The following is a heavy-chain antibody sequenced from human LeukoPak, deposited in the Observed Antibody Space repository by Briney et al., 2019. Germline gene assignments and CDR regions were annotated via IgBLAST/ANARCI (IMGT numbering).Heavy chain of an antibody. CDR1: GFTFSSYG. Sequence: GGSLRLSCAASGFTFSSYGMHWVRQSPGRGLEWLSFISFDGSNEFYADSLKGRFTISRDNSKDTLYLQMNSLRAEDTALYYCAREEHDYVWGSYRYYYYYGIDVRGQGTTVTVSS. J-gene: IGHJ6*02. V-gene: IGHV3-30*02. CDR2: ISFDGSNE. D-gene: IGHD3-16*02. CDR3: AREEHDYVWGSYRYYYYYGIDV.